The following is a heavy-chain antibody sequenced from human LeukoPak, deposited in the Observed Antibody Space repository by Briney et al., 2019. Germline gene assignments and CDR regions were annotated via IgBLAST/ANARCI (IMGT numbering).Heavy chain of an antibody. CDR3: ARGESTRYDFWSGYTNNAYNWFDP. CDR2: ISSNGGST. V-gene: IGHV3-64*01. CDR1: GFTFSSYA. J-gene: IGHJ5*02. D-gene: IGHD3-3*01. Sequence: GGSLRLSCAASGFTFSSYAMHWVRQAPGKGLEYVSAISSNGGSTYYANSVKGRFTISRDNSKNTLYLQMGSLRPEDMAVYYCARGESTRYDFWSGYTNNAYNWFDPWGQGTLVTVSS.